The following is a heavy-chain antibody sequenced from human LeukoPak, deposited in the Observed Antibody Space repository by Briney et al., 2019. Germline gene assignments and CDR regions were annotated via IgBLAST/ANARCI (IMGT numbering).Heavy chain of an antibody. J-gene: IGHJ5*02. CDR1: GGTFSSYA. V-gene: IGHV1-69*13. CDR2: IIPTFGTA. Sequence: VASVKVSCKASGGTFSSYAISWVRQAPGQGLEWMGGIIPTFGTANYAQKFQGRVTITADESTSTAYMELSSLRSEDTAVYYCARALHLYPFDPWGQGTLVTVSS. CDR3: ARALHLYPFDP. D-gene: IGHD2-2*02.